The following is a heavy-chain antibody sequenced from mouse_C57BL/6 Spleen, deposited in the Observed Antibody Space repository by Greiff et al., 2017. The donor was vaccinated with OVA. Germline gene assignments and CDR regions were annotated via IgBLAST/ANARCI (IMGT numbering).Heavy chain of an antibody. V-gene: IGHV5-16*01. Sequence: DVHLVESEGGLVQPGSSMKLSCTASGFTFSDYYMAWVRQVPEKGLEWVANINYDGSSTYYLDSLKSRFIISRDNAKNILYLQMSSLKSEDTATYYCARAYGNYHYYAMDYWGQGTSVTVSS. D-gene: IGHD2-1*01. CDR3: ARAYGNYHYYAMDY. CDR1: GFTFSDYY. CDR2: INYDGSST. J-gene: IGHJ4*01.